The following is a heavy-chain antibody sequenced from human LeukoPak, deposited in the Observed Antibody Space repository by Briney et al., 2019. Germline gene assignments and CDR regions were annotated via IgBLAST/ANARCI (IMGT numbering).Heavy chain of an antibody. D-gene: IGHD1-26*01. CDR1: GGSISSNY. V-gene: IGHV4-59*01. Sequence: SETLSLTCTVSGGSISSNYWSWMRQPPGKGPEWIGYIYYSGTTSYNASLKSRVTMSVDTSKNQFSLNLNSVTAADTAVYYCARGLRVGNTGYYFDYWGQGSLVTVSS. J-gene: IGHJ4*02. CDR3: ARGLRVGNTGYYFDY. CDR2: IYYSGTT.